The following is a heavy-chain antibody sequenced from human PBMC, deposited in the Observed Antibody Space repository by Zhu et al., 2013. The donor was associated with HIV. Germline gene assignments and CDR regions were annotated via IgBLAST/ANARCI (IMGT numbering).Heavy chain of an antibody. J-gene: IGHJ3*02. CDR3: ARAGTMVRGVTQNLYDI. Sequence: QVQLVQSGAEVKKPGSSVKVSCKASGGTFSSYAISWVRQAPGQGLEWMGWIIPIFGIANYAQKFQGRVTITADESTSTAYMELSSLRSEDTAVYYCARAGTMVRGVTQNLYDIWGQGTMVTVSS. CDR2: IIPIFGIA. D-gene: IGHD3-10*01. V-gene: IGHV1-69*12. CDR1: GGTFSSYA.